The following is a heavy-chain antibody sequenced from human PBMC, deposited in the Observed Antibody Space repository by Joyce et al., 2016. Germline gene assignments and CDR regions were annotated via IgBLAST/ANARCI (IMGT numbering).Heavy chain of an antibody. D-gene: IGHD2-2*01. CDR2: INPDSGHT. Sequence: QVHLVQSGAEVKKPGASVKVSCKASGYTFFDSYIHWLRQAPGQGLQWMGRINPDSGHTIYVEKFQGRVTLTRDAAISTVYMEFSRLRSDDTAVYFCARAPMPPYAFDVWGQGTLVTVSA. CDR1: GYTFFDSY. V-gene: IGHV1-2*06. CDR3: ARAPMPPYAFDV. J-gene: IGHJ3*01.